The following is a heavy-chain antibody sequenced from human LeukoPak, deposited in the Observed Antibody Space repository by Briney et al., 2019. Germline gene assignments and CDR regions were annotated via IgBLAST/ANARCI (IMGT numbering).Heavy chain of an antibody. Sequence: PSETLSLTCTVSGGSISSYYWSWIRQPPGKGLEWIGYIYYSGSTNYNPSLKSRVTISVDTSKNQFSLKLSSVTAADTAVYYCARGVDTAMVTGAFDIWGQGTMVTVSS. J-gene: IGHJ3*02. CDR1: GGSISSYY. D-gene: IGHD5-18*01. CDR2: IYYSGST. CDR3: ARGVDTAMVTGAFDI. V-gene: IGHV4-59*12.